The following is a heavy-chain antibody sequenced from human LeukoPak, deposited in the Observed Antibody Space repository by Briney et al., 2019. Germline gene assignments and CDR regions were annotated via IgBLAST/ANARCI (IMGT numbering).Heavy chain of an antibody. Sequence: NPSETLSLTCTVSGGSISSYYWRWIRQPPGKGLEWIGYIYYSGSTNYNPSLKSRVTISVDTSKNQFSLKLSSVTAADTAVYYCARSLTSRITIFGGVSGNWFDPWGQGTLVTVSS. D-gene: IGHD3-3*01. CDR1: GGSISSYY. J-gene: IGHJ5*02. CDR3: ARSLTSRITIFGGVSGNWFDP. CDR2: IYYSGST. V-gene: IGHV4-59*01.